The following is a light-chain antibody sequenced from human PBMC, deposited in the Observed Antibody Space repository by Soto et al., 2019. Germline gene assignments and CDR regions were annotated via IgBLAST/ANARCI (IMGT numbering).Light chain of an antibody. Sequence: DIQMTQSPSTLSASVGDRVTITCRASQSISSWLAWYQQKPGKAPKLLIYHASTRATGIPARFSGSGSGTEFTLTISSLQSEDFAIFYCQQFNNWPPITFGGGTKVEMK. V-gene: IGKV1-5*01. CDR1: QSISSW. CDR2: HAS. CDR3: QQFNNWPPIT. J-gene: IGKJ4*01.